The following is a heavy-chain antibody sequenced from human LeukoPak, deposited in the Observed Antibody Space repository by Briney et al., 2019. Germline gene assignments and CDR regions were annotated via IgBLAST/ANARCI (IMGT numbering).Heavy chain of an antibody. D-gene: IGHD6-19*01. J-gene: IGHJ5*02. Sequence: PGGSLRLSCEASGFTFSNVWMSWVRQAPGKGLEWVANIKQDGSEKYYVDSVKGRFSISRDNAKNSLYLQMNSLRAEDTAVNYCARQWPSWFDPWGQGTLVTVSS. CDR3: ARQWPSWFDP. V-gene: IGHV3-7*01. CDR1: GFTFSNVW. CDR2: IKQDGSEK.